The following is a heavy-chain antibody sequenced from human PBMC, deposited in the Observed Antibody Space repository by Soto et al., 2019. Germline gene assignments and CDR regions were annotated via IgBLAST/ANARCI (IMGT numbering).Heavy chain of an antibody. CDR1: VYTVTGLY. Sequence: ALLKISCKVSVYTVTGLYMHWGRQAPGKGLEWMGGFDPEDGETIYAQKFQGRVTMTEDTSTDTAYMELSSLRSEDTAVYYCATSPRARDIVVVVAALGGFDYWGQGTPVTVSS. CDR2: FDPEDGET. CDR3: ATSPRARDIVVVVAALGGFDY. D-gene: IGHD2-15*01. V-gene: IGHV1-24*01. J-gene: IGHJ4*02.